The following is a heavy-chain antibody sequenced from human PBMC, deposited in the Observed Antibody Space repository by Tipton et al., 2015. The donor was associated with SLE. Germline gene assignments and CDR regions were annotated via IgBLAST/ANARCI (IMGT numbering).Heavy chain of an antibody. Sequence: LSLTCTVYGGSFSGYYWTWIRQPPGKGLEWVSGISWNSGSIGYADSVKGRFTISRDNAKNSLYLQVNSLRAEDTALYYCAKDTGGYSYGNDAFDIWGQGTMVTVSS. CDR2: ISWNSGSI. CDR1: GGSFSGYY. J-gene: IGHJ3*02. CDR3: AKDTGGYSYGNDAFDI. D-gene: IGHD5-18*01. V-gene: IGHV3-9*01.